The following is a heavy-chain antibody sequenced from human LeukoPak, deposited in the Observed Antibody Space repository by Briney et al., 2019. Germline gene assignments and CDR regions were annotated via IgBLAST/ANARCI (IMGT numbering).Heavy chain of an antibody. CDR1: GLIFSNYA. CDR2: ISGSGGST. V-gene: IGHV3-23*01. Sequence: GSLRLSCAASGLIFSNYAMSWVRQAPGKGLEWVSGISGSGGSTYYADSVKGRFTISRDNSKNTLHLQMNSLRAEDSAVYYCATRNYYDTNRYYYEYYFDYWGQGTLVTVSS. D-gene: IGHD3-22*01. CDR3: ATRNYYDTNRYYYEYYFDY. J-gene: IGHJ4*02.